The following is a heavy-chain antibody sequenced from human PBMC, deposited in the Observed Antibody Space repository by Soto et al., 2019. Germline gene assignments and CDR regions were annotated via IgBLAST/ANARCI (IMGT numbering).Heavy chain of an antibody. J-gene: IGHJ4*02. V-gene: IGHV1-18*04. CDR3: ARMVRGANYFDY. D-gene: IGHD3-10*01. CDR2: ISAYNGNT. Sequence: ASVKVSCKASGYSFTSYGISWVRQAPGHGLEWMGWISAYNGNTNYAQKLQGRVTMTTDISTSTAYMELRRLRSDDTAVYYCARMVRGANYFDYWGQGTLVSLL. CDR1: GYSFTSYG.